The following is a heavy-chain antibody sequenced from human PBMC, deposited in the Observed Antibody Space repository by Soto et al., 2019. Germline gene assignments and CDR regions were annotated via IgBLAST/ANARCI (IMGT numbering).Heavy chain of an antibody. CDR3: ARVQGRWYGSGSYQGMDV. J-gene: IGHJ6*02. Sequence: QVQLVESGGGVVQPGRSLRLSCAASGFTFSNYGMHWVRQAPGKGLEWVAVIWYDGSNEYYADSVKGRFTISRDNSKNTLYLQMNTLSGEDTAVYYCARVQGRWYGSGSYQGMDVWGQGTTVTVS. D-gene: IGHD3-10*01. CDR2: IWYDGSNE. CDR1: GFTFSNYG. V-gene: IGHV3-33*01.